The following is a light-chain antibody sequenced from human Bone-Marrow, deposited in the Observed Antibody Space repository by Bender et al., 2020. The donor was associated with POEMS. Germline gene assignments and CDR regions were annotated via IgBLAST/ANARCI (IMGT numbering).Light chain of an antibody. CDR2: SDN. J-gene: IGLJ3*02. V-gene: IGLV1-44*01. CDR3: AAWDAGLGGGV. CDR1: NSNIGTNA. Sequence: QSVLTQPPSASGTPGQRVTISCSGSNSNIGTNAVNWYQQFPGTPPNLLIYSDNQPPSGVSDRFYAFKSGTSASLAISRLQYEDETDYYCAAWDAGLGGGVFGGGTKLTVL.